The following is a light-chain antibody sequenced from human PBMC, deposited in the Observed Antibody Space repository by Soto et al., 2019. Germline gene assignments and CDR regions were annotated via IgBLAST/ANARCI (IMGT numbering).Light chain of an antibody. V-gene: IGLV2-14*01. J-gene: IGLJ1*01. Sequence: QSALTQPASVSGSPGQSITISCTGSRRDVGGYNYVSGYQQYPDKSPKLLIYEVTHRPSGVSNRFSGSKSGNTASLTISGLQTEEESDYYCSSYTISNTLPFVFGTGTKVTV. CDR1: RRDVGGYNY. CDR3: SSYTISNTLPFV. CDR2: EVT.